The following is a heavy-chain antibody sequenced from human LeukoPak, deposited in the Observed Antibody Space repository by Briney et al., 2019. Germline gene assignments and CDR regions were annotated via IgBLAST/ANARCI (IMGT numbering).Heavy chain of an antibody. CDR2: INHSGST. V-gene: IGHV4-34*01. Sequence: SETLSLTCAVYGGSFSGYYWSWIRQPPGKGLEWSGEINHSGSTNYNPSLKSRVTISVDTSKNQFSLKLSSVTAADTAVYYCARPGGIAAAGTMFGGFDYWGQGTLVTVSS. CDR3: ARPGGIAAAGTMFGGFDY. J-gene: IGHJ4*02. D-gene: IGHD6-13*01. CDR1: GGSFSGYY.